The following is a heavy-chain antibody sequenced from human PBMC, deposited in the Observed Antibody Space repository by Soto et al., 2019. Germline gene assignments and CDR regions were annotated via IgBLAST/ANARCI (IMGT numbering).Heavy chain of an antibody. D-gene: IGHD2-15*01. CDR3: ARDSSLVGTGGTCYLQDAVDV. V-gene: IGHV3-21*02. CDR1: GFTFNIYT. CDR2: ISSSSAYI. Sequence: EVQLVESGGGLVKPGGSLRLSCAASGFTFNIYTMNWVRQAPGKGLEWVSSISSSSAYIYYADSVKGRFTISRDNAENSRLLQKNRRTAEDTAVYYWARDSSLVGTGGTCYLQDAVDVGGQGTVGTVSS. J-gene: IGHJ3*01.